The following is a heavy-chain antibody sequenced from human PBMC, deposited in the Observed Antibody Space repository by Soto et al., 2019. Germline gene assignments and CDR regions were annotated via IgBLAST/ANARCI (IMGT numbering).Heavy chain of an antibody. J-gene: IGHJ4*02. CDR2: IKEDGSEK. CDR1: GFTFSRLW. V-gene: IGHV3-7*01. CDR3: RPGHYSDY. Sequence: LRLSCVDSGFTFSRLWLSWVRQAPGKGLEWVAKIKEDGSEKYYVDSVKGRFTISRDNAKSSVYLQMNSLRVEDTAVYFCRPGHYSDYWGQGIPVTVSS.